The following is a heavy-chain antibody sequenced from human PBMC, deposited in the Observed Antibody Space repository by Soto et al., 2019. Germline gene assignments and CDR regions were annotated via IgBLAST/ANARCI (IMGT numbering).Heavy chain of an antibody. CDR1: GFTFSSYW. CDR2: INNDESIT. D-gene: IGHD2-15*01. CDR3: VNYCRGGPCYPF. V-gene: IGHV3-74*01. Sequence: GGSLRLSCAASGFTFSSYWMYWVRQVPGEGLVWVSSINNDESITRYADNVEGRFTISRDNDRNTLYLKMNSLRVEDTAVYYCVNYCRGGPCYPFWGQGTLVTVYS. J-gene: IGHJ4*02.